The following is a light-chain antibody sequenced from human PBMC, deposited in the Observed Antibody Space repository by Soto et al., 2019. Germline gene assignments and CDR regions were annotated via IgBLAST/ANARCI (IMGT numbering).Light chain of an antibody. V-gene: IGLV1-40*01. Sequence: QSVLTQPPSVSGAPGQGVTISCTGSSSNLGAGFDVHWYQQLPGTAPKLLMYGNNNRPSGVPDRFSGSRSGTSASLAITGLQTEDEGDYYCLSYDSSLRGWVFGGGTKLT. CDR1: SSNLGAGFD. J-gene: IGLJ3*02. CDR3: LSYDSSLRGWV. CDR2: GNN.